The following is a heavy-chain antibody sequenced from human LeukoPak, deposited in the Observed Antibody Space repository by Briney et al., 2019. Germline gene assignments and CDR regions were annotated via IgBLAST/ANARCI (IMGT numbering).Heavy chain of an antibody. V-gene: IGHV1-8*01. CDR1: GYTFTSYD. D-gene: IGHD3-3*01. Sequence: ASVKVSCKASGYTFTSYDINWVRQATGQGLEWMGWMNPNSGNTGYAQKFQGRVTMTRNTSISTAYMELSSPRSEDTAVYYCARDGDFWSGYYNWGQGTLVTVSS. CDR2: MNPNSGNT. J-gene: IGHJ4*02. CDR3: ARDGDFWSGYYN.